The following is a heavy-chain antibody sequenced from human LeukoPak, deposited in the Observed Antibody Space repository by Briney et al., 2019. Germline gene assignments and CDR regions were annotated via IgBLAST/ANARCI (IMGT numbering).Heavy chain of an antibody. D-gene: IGHD6-13*01. J-gene: IGHJ4*02. CDR1: GDSVPSNSAA. CDR2: TYYRSKWYN. Sequence: SQTLSLTCAISGDSVPSNSAAWNWITQSPSRGLEWLGRTYYRSKWYNDYTVSVKSRITINPDTSKNQFSLQLNSVTPEDTAAYYCARGPAGIAAAGQAILDYWGQGTLVTVSS. V-gene: IGHV6-1*01. CDR3: ARGPAGIAAAGQAILDY.